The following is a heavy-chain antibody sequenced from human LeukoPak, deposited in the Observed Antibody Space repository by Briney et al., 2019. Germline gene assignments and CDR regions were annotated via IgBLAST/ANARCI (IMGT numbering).Heavy chain of an antibody. V-gene: IGHV1-2*02. CDR1: GYTFTGYY. D-gene: IGHD3-10*01. Sequence: ASVKVSCKASGYTFTGYYMHWVRQVPGQGLEWMGWINPNSGGTNYAQKFQGRVTMTRDTSISTAYMELSRLRSDDTAVYYCARDLWYTMVRGVYYYYYMDVWGKGTTVTISS. J-gene: IGHJ6*03. CDR2: INPNSGGT. CDR3: ARDLWYTMVRGVYYYYYMDV.